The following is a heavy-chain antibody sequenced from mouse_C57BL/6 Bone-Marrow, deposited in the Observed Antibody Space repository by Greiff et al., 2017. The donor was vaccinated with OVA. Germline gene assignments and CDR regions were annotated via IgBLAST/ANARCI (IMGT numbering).Heavy chain of an antibody. CDR1: GYTFTSYW. V-gene: IGHV1-72*01. CDR2: IDPNSGGT. CDR3: ARRADYGNYCWPWYFDV. Sequence: VQLQQSGAELVKPGASVKLSCKASGYTFTSYWMHWVKQRPGRGLEWIGRIDPNSGGTKYNEKFKSKAILTVDKPSSTAYMQLSSLTSEDSAVYDCARRADYGNYCWPWYFDVWGTGTTITVSS. D-gene: IGHD2-1*01. J-gene: IGHJ1*03.